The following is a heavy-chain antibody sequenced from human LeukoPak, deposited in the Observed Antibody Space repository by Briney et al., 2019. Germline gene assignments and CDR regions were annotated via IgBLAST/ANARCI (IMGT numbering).Heavy chain of an antibody. V-gene: IGHV3-21*01. CDR1: GFTVSSYS. J-gene: IGHJ4*02. Sequence: GGSLRLSCAASGFTVSSYSMNWVRQAPGKGLEWVSSISSSSSYIYYADSVKGRFTISRDNAKNTLYLQMNSLRAEDTAVYYCAKVYFGGYSYGHFDYWGQGTLVTVSS. D-gene: IGHD5-18*01. CDR3: AKVYFGGYSYGHFDY. CDR2: ISSSSSYI.